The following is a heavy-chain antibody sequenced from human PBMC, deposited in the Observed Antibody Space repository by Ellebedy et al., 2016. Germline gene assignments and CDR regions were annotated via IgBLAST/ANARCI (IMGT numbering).Heavy chain of an antibody. D-gene: IGHD3-3*01. CDR3: ARHVNPVWSGYYSHFDD. Sequence: SETLSLTXTVSGGSITSYYWSWIRQPPGKGLEWIAHTKYSASTKYNPSLNSRVTISVDTSKNQFSLKLSSVTAADTAVYYCARHVNPVWSGYYSHFDDWGQGTLVTVSS. J-gene: IGHJ4*02. CDR2: TKYSAST. V-gene: IGHV4-59*08. CDR1: GGSITSYY.